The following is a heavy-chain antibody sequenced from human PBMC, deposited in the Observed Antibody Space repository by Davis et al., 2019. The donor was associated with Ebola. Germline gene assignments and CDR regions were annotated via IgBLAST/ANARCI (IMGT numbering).Heavy chain of an antibody. CDR1: GASIRSYF. J-gene: IGHJ6*04. CDR3: ARDKTIAGTNTYSYFGVDV. D-gene: IGHD1/OR15-1a*01. Sequence: MPSETLSLTCSGSGASIRSYFWSWVRQSPGKGLQWIGNIYHSGNSNYNPALKSRVTISVDTSRNQFSLKVNSVTAADTAVYYWARDKTIAGTNTYSYFGVDVWGKGTTVTVSS. V-gene: IGHV4-59*01. CDR2: IYHSGNS.